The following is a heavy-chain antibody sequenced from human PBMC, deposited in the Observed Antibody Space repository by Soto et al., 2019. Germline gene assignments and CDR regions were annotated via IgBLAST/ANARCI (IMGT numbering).Heavy chain of an antibody. CDR3: AREQLVHNYYHPYGMDV. CDR2: IYYSGST. J-gene: IGHJ6*02. CDR1: GGSVSSGSYY. D-gene: IGHD6-6*01. V-gene: IGHV4-61*01. Sequence: ALSLTCTVSGGSVSSGSYYWSWIRQPPGKGLEWIGYIYYSGSTNYNPSLKSRVTISVDTSKNQFSLKLSSVTAADTAVYYCAREQLVHNYYHPYGMDVWGPGTTVTVSS.